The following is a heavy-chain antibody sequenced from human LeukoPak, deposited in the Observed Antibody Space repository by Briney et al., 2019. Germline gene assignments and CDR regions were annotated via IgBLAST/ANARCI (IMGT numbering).Heavy chain of an antibody. V-gene: IGHV1-69*05. CDR3: ARTPQHSYYYYNMDV. J-gene: IGHJ6*03. CDR2: IIPIFGTT. Sequence: SVKVSCKASGGTFSTYAITWVRQAPGQGLEWMGGIIPIFGTTNYAQKFQDRVTITTDASTSTVYMELTSLRSEDTAVYYCARTPQHSYYYYNMDVWGKGTTVTVAS. D-gene: IGHD5-18*01. CDR1: GGTFSTYA.